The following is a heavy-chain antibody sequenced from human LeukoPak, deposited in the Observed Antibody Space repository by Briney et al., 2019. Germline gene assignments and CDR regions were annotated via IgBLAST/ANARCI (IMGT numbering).Heavy chain of an antibody. J-gene: IGHJ4*02. CDR3: ARVERFWSGYYFGGFDY. D-gene: IGHD3-3*01. CDR2: IKQDGSEK. Sequence: GGSLRLSCAASGFTFSSYWMSWVRQAPGKGLEWVANIKQDGSEKYYVDSVKGRFTISRDNTKNSLYLQMNNLRAEDTAVYYCARVERFWSGYYFGGFDYWGQGTLVTVSS. V-gene: IGHV3-7*03. CDR1: GFTFSSYW.